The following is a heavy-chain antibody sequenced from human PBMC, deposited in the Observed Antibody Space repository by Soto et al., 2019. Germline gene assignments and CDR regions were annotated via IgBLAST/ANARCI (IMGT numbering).Heavy chain of an antibody. J-gene: IGHJ6*02. D-gene: IGHD6-6*01. CDR1: GFTFSSYS. V-gene: IGHV3-21*01. CDR3: ARYSSSAGPYYYGMDV. CDR2: ISSSSSYI. Sequence: GGSLRLSCAASGFTFSSYSMNWVRQAPGKGLEWVSSISSSSSYIYYADSVKDRFTISRDNAKNSLYLQMNSLRAEDTAVYYCARYSSSAGPYYYGMDVWGQGTTVTVSS.